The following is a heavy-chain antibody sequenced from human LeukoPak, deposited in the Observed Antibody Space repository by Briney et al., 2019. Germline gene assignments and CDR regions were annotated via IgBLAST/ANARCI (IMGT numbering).Heavy chain of an antibody. J-gene: IGHJ5*02. CDR3: ARGMGYCSSTSCRRKPRFDP. CDR2: INHSGST. D-gene: IGHD2-2*01. CDR1: GGSFSGYY. V-gene: IGHV4-34*01. Sequence: SETLSLTCAVYGGSFSGYYWSWIRQPPGKGLEWIGEINHSGSTNYNPPLKSRVTISVDTSKNQFSLKLSSVTAADTAVYYCARGMGYCSSTSCRRKPRFDPWGQGTLVTVSS.